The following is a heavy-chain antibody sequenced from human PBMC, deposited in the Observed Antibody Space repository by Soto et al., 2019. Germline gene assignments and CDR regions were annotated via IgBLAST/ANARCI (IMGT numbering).Heavy chain of an antibody. CDR3: ASWVSANFDY. CDR2: LNPSGSNT. Sequence: GGSLRLSCAASGLTLSRHAMTWARQAPGKGLEWVATLNPSGSNTHYADSVKGRFTTSRDNSRNTVDLQMNNLRAEDTALYYCASWVSANFDYWGQGTLVTVSS. D-gene: IGHD2-8*01. V-gene: IGHV3-23*01. CDR1: GLTLSRHA. J-gene: IGHJ4*02.